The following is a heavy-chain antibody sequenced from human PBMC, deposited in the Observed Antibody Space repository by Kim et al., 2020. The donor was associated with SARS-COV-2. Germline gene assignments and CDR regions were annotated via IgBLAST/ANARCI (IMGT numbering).Heavy chain of an antibody. CDR3: AKDQFPSRITMVRGAPYYYYYGMDV. D-gene: IGHD3-10*01. CDR2: ISYDGSNK. J-gene: IGHJ6*02. Sequence: GGSLRLSCAASGFTFSSYGMHWVRQAPGKGLEWVAVISYDGSNKYYADSGKGRFTISRDNSKNTLYLQMNSLRAEDTAVFYCAKDQFPSRITMVRGAPYYYYYGMDVWGQGTTVTVSS. V-gene: IGHV3-30*18. CDR1: GFTFSSYG.